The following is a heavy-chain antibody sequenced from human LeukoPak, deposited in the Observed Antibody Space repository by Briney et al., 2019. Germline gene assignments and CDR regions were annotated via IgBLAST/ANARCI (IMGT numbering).Heavy chain of an antibody. CDR3: ASTGYSYAVNEIHAFDI. J-gene: IGHJ3*02. CDR1: GGSISNYF. CDR2: IYYSGST. Sequence: SETLSLTCTVSGGSISNYFWNWIRQPPGKGLEWIGSIYYSGSTYYNPSLKSRVSISVDTSKNQFSLKLTSVTAADTAVYYCASTGYSYAVNEIHAFDIWGQGTMVTVSS. V-gene: IGHV4-59*04. D-gene: IGHD5-18*01.